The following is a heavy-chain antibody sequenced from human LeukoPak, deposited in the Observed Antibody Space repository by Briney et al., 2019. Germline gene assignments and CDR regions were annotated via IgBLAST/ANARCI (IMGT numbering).Heavy chain of an antibody. D-gene: IGHD3-9*01. CDR3: AKERGYFDWPLGEFDP. J-gene: IGHJ5*02. CDR1: GFTFSSYA. V-gene: IGHV3-23*01. CDR2: ISGSGGST. Sequence: GGSLRLSCVASGFTFSSYAMSWVRQAPGKGLGWVSAISGSGGSTYYADSVKGRFTISRDNSKNTLYLQMNSLRAEDTAVYYCAKERGYFDWPLGEFDPWGQGTLVTVSS.